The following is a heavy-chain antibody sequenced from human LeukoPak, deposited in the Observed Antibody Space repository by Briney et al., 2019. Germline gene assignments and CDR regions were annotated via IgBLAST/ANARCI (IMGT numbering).Heavy chain of an antibody. J-gene: IGHJ4*02. CDR3: AQSGSYYSECRY. CDR1: GFTFSSYG. D-gene: IGHD1-26*01. Sequence: PGGSLRLSCAASGFTFSSYGMHWVRQAPGKGLEWVAVISYDGSNKYYADSVKGRFTISRDNSKNTLYLQMNSLRAEDTAVYYCAQSGSYYSECRYWGQGTLVTVSS. CDR2: ISYDGSNK. V-gene: IGHV3-30*03.